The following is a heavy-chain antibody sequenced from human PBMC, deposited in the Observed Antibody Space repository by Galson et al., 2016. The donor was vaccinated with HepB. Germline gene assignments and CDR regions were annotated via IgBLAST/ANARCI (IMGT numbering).Heavy chain of an antibody. CDR3: ARDFQRITIFGVGRGYSYYYGLDV. V-gene: IGHV3-30-3*01. D-gene: IGHD3-3*01. Sequence: SLRLSCAASGFIFRTFEMKCVRQGPGKGLEWVAIISYDGSNKYYADSVKGRFTISRDNSKNTLYLQMNSLRAEDTAVYYCARDFQRITIFGVGRGYSYYYGLDVWGKGTTVTVSS. CDR1: GFIFRTFE. J-gene: IGHJ6*04. CDR2: ISYDGSNK.